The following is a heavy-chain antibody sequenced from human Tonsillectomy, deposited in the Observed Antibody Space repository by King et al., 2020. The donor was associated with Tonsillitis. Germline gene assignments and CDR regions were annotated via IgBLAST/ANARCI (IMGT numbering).Heavy chain of an antibody. J-gene: IGHJ4*02. CDR2: ISPNGTNI. V-gene: IGHV3-64D*06. CDR1: GFTFRSYP. Sequence: QLVQSGGGLVQPGGSLRLSCSASGFTFRSYPMHWVRQAPGKGLEYVSAISPNGTNIYYADSVKGRFTISRDNSKNTLYLQMSSLRAEDTAVYYCLYYSNFDGRVDYWGQGTLVTVSS. CDR3: LYYSNFDGRVDY. D-gene: IGHD4-11*01.